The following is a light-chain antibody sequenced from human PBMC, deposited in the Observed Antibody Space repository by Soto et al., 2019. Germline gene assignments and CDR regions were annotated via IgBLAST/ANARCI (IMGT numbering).Light chain of an antibody. CDR2: DAS. J-gene: IGKJ5*01. CDR3: QQRSN. Sequence: IGLTQSPATLSLSPGERATLSCRASQSVSSYLAWYQQKPGQAPRLLIYDASNRATGIPARFSGSGSGTDFTLTISSLEPEDFAVYYCQQRSNFGQGTRLEIK. V-gene: IGKV3-11*01. CDR1: QSVSSY.